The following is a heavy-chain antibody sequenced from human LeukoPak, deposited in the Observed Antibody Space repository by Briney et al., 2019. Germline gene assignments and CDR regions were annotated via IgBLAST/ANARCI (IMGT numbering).Heavy chain of an antibody. D-gene: IGHD5-12*01. CDR1: GGSISSDDFY. Sequence: SETLSLTCTVSGGSISSDDFYWSWIRQPPGKGLEWIGYFYYSGSTYYNPSLKSRLTMTVDTSKNQLSLKLSSVTAADTAVYYCARVLHSGYDYFDLWGQGTLVTVSS. V-gene: IGHV4-30-4*01. CDR2: FYYSGST. CDR3: ARVLHSGYDYFDL. J-gene: IGHJ4*02.